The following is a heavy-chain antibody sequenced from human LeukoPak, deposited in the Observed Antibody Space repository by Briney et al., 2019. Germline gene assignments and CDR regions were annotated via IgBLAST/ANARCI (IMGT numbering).Heavy chain of an antibody. Sequence: PSETLSLTCTVSGGSISSYYWSWIRQPPGKGLEWIGYIYYSGSTNYNPSLKSRVTISVDTSKNQFSLKLSSLTAADTAVYYCARHVGYGNNWFDPWGQGTLVTVSS. D-gene: IGHD5-18*01. CDR2: IYYSGST. V-gene: IGHV4-59*08. J-gene: IGHJ5*02. CDR3: ARHVGYGNNWFDP. CDR1: GGSISSYY.